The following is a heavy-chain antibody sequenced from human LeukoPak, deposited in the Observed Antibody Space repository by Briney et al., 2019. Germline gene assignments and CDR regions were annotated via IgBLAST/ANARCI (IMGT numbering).Heavy chain of an antibody. V-gene: IGHV1-18*01. CDR1: GYTFTSYG. D-gene: IGHD3-3*01. CDR3: ARGPSITIFGVVPRPPDY. CDR2: ISAYNGNT. J-gene: IGHJ4*02. Sequence: ASVKVSCKASGYTFTSYGISWVRQAPGQGLEWMGWISAYNGNTNYAQKFQGRVTMTRDTSISTAYMELSRLRSDDTAVYYCARGPSITIFGVVPRPPDYWGQGTLVTVSS.